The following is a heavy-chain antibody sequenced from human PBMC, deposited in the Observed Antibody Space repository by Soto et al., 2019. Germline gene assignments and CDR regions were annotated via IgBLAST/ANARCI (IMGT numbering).Heavy chain of an antibody. D-gene: IGHD3-22*01. CDR1: RYSFTSYW. J-gene: IGHJ4*02. V-gene: IGHV5-51*01. Sequence: ESLKISCKGSRYSFTSYWIGWVRQMPGKGLEWMGSIYPGDSDTRYSPSFQGQVTITADKSISTAYLQWSSLQASDTAMYYCARSFYFDSSGYYFYYFDYWGLGSLVTVSS. CDR3: ARSFYFDSSGYYFYYFDY. CDR2: IYPGDSDT.